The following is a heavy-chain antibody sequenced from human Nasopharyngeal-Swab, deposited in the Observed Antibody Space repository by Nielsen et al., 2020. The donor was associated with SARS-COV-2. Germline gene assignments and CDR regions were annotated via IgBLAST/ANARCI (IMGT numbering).Heavy chain of an antibody. V-gene: IGHV1-46*01. CDR2: IIPDGGST. J-gene: IGHJ4*02. CDR1: GYTPISHY. CDR3: ARDSARQSFDY. Sequence: ASAQVSCNASGYTPISHYMHWLRLAPGQGLEWMGAIIPDGGSTNYAQKFLGRIIMTRDTSTSTVYMELSSLRSEDTAVFYCARDSARQSFDYWGQGTLLTVSS. D-gene: IGHD6-19*01.